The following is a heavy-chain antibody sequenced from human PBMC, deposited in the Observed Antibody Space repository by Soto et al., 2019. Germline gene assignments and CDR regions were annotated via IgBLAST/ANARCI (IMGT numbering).Heavy chain of an antibody. V-gene: IGHV1-69*13. CDR2: IIPIFGTA. CDR3: ARGRGLKNYYYGMDV. Sequence: SVKVSCKASGGTFSSYAISWVRKAPGQGLEWMGGIIPIFGTANYAQKFQGRVTITADESTSTAYLELSSLRSEDTAVYYCARGRGLKNYYYGMDVWGQGTTVTVSS. D-gene: IGHD2-8*01. J-gene: IGHJ6*02. CDR1: GGTFSSYA.